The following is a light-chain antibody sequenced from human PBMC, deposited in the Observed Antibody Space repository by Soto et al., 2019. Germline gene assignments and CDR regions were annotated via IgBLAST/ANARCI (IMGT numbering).Light chain of an antibody. V-gene: IGKV1-39*01. CDR3: RQTFSTQIS. J-gene: IGKJ4*02. CDR1: QNIGDY. CDR2: SSS. Sequence: DIEMNQSPSSLSASSGDKVTITCRASQNIGDYLSRYQQRPGKAPKLLIYSSSILHSAASSRFSSGGSVTDFTLTISGLQPDDFATYYCRQTFSTQISFGGGTTVDIK.